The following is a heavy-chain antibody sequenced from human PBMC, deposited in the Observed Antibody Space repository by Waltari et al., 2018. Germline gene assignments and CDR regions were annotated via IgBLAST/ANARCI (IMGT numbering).Heavy chain of an antibody. CDR1: GYFISSGYY. Sequence: QVQLQESGPGLVKPSETLSLTCTVSGYFISSGYYWGWIRQPPGKGLEWIGSIYHSGSTYYNPSLKSRVTISVDTSKNQFSLKLSSVTAADTAVYYCASFKEYSNYLNFDYWGQGTLVTVSS. J-gene: IGHJ4*02. CDR3: ASFKEYSNYLNFDY. V-gene: IGHV4-38-2*02. D-gene: IGHD4-4*01. CDR2: IYHSGST.